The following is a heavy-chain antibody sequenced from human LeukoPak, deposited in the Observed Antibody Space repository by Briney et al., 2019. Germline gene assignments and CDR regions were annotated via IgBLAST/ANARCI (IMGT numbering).Heavy chain of an antibody. Sequence: GGSLRLSCAASGFTFSNYNMHWVRQAPGKGLEWVSSISSSSSYIYYADSVKGRFTISRDNAKNPLYLQMTSLRAEDTAVYYCARTGITVAPPFDYWGQGTLVTVSS. V-gene: IGHV3-21*01. CDR3: ARTGITVAPPFDY. CDR1: GFTFSNYN. J-gene: IGHJ4*02. CDR2: ISSSSSYI. D-gene: IGHD4-23*01.